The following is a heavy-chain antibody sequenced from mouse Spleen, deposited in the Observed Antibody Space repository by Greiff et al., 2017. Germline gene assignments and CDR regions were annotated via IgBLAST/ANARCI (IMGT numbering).Heavy chain of an antibody. V-gene: IGHV1-42*01. D-gene: IGHD1-1*01. CDR1: GYSFTGYY. J-gene: IGHJ2*01. CDR2: INPSTGGT. CDR3: ARSDYGRSWDY. Sequence: VQLQQSGPELVKPGASVKISCKASGYSFTGYYMNWVKQSPEKSLEWIGEINPSTGGTTYNQKFKAKATLTVDKSSSTAYMQLKSLTSEDSAVYYCARSDYGRSWDYWGQGTTLTVSS.